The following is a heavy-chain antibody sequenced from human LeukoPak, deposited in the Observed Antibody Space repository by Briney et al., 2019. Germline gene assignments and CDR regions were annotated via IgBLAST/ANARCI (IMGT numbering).Heavy chain of an antibody. Sequence: PSETLSLTCAVYGGSFSGYYWSWIRQPPGKGLEWIGEINHSGSTNYNPSLKSRVTISVDTSKNQFSLKLSSVTAADTAVYYCARQPLYGGSGYNYDYGMYVWGQGTTVTVSS. J-gene: IGHJ6*02. CDR1: GGSFSGYY. CDR2: INHSGST. D-gene: IGHD3-22*01. V-gene: IGHV4-34*01. CDR3: ARQPLYGGSGYNYDYGMYV.